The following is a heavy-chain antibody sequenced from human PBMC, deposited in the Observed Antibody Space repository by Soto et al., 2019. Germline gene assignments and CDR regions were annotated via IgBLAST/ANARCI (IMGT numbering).Heavy chain of an antibody. V-gene: IGHV1-69*01. J-gene: IGHJ4*02. CDR3: ASGSGSYYLYYFDY. Sequence: QVQLVQSGAEVKKPGSSVKVSCKASGGTFSSYAISWVRQAPGQGLEWMGGIIPIFGTANYAQKFQGRVTITADESTNTAYMELSSLRSEDTAVYYCASGSGSYYLYYFDYWGQGTLVTVSS. CDR1: GGTFSSYA. D-gene: IGHD3-10*01. CDR2: IIPIFGTA.